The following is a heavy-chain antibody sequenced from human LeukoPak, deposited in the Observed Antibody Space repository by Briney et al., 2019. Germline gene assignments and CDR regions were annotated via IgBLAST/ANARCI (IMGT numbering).Heavy chain of an antibody. D-gene: IGHD2/OR15-2a*01. CDR2: IYRKTDGSTT. CDR3: TTDTWSGFDP. V-gene: IGHV3-15*01. J-gene: IGHJ5*02. Sequence: ASGFTFTNAWMTRVRQAPGKGLEXVGRIYRKTDGSTTDYAAPVKGRFTISRDDSKNTLYLQMNNLKTEDTAVYYCTTDTWSGFDPWGQGTLVTVSS. CDR1: GFTFTNAW.